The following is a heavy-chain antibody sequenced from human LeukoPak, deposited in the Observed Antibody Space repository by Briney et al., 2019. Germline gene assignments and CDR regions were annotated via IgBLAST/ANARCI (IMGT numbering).Heavy chain of an antibody. J-gene: IGHJ5*02. V-gene: IGHV1-2*02. D-gene: IGHD3-3*01. Sequence: APVKVSCKASGYTFTGYYMHWVRQAPGQGLEWMGWINPNSGGTNYAQKFQGRVTMTRDTSISTAYMELSRLRSDDTAVYYCAREDDFWSGYSGWFDPWGQGTLVTVSS. CDR3: AREDDFWSGYSGWFDP. CDR2: INPNSGGT. CDR1: GYTFTGYY.